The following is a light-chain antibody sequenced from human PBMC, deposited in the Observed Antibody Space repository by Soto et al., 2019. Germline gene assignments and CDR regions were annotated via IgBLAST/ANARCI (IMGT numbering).Light chain of an antibody. V-gene: IGLV7-43*01. CDR1: TRAVTCDFY. CDR2: STS. J-gene: IGLJ1*01. CDR3: LLFYGNDYV. Sequence: QAVVTQDPSLTVSPGGTVTLTCTSSTRAVTCDFYPNWFQQKPGQVPRALIYSTSNRHSWTATRFSCSLLGGAAALTLSGVQPEDEADYYCLLFYGNDYVFGTGTKLTVL.